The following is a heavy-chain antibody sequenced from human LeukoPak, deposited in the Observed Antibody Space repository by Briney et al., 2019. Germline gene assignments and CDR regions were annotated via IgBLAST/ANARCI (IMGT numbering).Heavy chain of an antibody. V-gene: IGHV4-4*07. CDR3: ARHYENTGYQYDY. Sequence: SETLSCTCTVSAGSISNYFWGWIRQPAGKGLEWIGRFHVSGSTNCNHSLKSVVTMSVETTKTQFSLKRSSVTAADTAVYYCARHYENTGYQYDYWGQGTLVTVSS. D-gene: IGHD3-22*01. CDR2: FHVSGST. CDR1: AGSISNYF. J-gene: IGHJ4*02.